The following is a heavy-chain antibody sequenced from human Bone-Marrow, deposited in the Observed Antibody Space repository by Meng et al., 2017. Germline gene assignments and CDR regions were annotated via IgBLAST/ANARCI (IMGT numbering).Heavy chain of an antibody. CDR1: GGSISGGDYY. V-gene: IGHV4-30-4*01. D-gene: IGHD2-21*01. Sequence: QVQLQESGPGLVKLSQTLSLTCTVFGGSISGGDYYWSWIRQPPGQGLEWIGYIHFSGSTYYNPSLNSRITISVDMSRNQFSLRLTSVTSADMAVYYCARVNSDCGGVMCYKGWFDPWGQGTLVTVSS. CDR2: IHFSGST. J-gene: IGHJ5*02. CDR3: ARVNSDCGGVMCYKGWFDP.